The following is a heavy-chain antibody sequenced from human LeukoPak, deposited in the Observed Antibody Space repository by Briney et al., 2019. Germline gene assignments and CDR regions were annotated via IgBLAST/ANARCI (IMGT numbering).Heavy chain of an antibody. CDR3: ARYPAGRFDP. D-gene: IGHD6-13*01. V-gene: IGHV3-53*01. J-gene: IGHJ5*02. CDR1: GFTFDDYA. CDR2: IYSGGST. Sequence: GGSLRLSCAASGFTFDDYAMHWVRQAPGKGLEWVSVIYSGGSTYYADSVKGRFTISRDNSKNTLYLQMNSLRAEDTAVYYCARYPAGRFDPWGQGTLVTVSS.